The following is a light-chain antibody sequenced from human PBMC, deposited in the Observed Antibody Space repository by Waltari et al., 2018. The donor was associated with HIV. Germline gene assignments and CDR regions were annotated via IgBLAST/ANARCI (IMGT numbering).Light chain of an antibody. Sequence: QSVLTQPPSVSAAPGQKVTISCSGSSSNIGNNFVSWFQQLPGTAPKLLIYDNTRRPSGSPDRFSGSKSGTSATLGITGLQSGDEADYYCGTWDSSLSAWVFGGGTKLTVL. J-gene: IGLJ2*01. CDR3: GTWDSSLSAWV. CDR1: SSNIGNNF. CDR2: DNT. V-gene: IGLV1-51*01.